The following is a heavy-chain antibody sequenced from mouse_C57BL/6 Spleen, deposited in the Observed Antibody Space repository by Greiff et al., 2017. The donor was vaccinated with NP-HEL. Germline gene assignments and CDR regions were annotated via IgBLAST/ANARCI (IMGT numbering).Heavy chain of an antibody. D-gene: IGHD2-1*01. Sequence: QVQLKQSGPELVKPGASVKISCKASGYAFSSSWMNWVKQRPGKGLEWIGRIYPGDGDTNYNGKFKGKATLTADKSSSTAYMQLSSLTSEDSAVYFCARYYGNFPAMDYWGQGTSVTVSS. CDR2: IYPGDGDT. V-gene: IGHV1-82*01. J-gene: IGHJ4*01. CDR1: GYAFSSSW. CDR3: ARYYGNFPAMDY.